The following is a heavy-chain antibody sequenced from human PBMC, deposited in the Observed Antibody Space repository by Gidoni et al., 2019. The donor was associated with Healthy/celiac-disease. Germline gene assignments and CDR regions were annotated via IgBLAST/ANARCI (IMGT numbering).Heavy chain of an antibody. CDR2: ISCNRRSI. CDR1: GCRVGEEA. Sequence: EVQLVESGGGWVQQGRSLRLDWAAAGCRVGEEAMNGVRQAPGKGLEWVSGISCNRRSIGYAASVKRLFTISGDNAKNSLYLQMTSLRAEDTALYYCAKDRLYFSSTSCYGRYGMDVWGQGTTVTVSS. CDR3: AKDRLYFSSTSCYGRYGMDV. V-gene: IGHV3-9*01. J-gene: IGHJ6*02. D-gene: IGHD2-2*01.